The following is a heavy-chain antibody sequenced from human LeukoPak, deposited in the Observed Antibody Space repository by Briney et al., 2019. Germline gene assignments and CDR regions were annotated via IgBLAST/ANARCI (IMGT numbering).Heavy chain of an antibody. V-gene: IGHV3-30*03. J-gene: IGHJ3*02. Sequence: QAGGSLRLSCAASGFTFSSYGMHWVRQAPGKGLEWVAVISYDGSNKYYADSVKGRFTISRDNSKNTLYLQMDSLRAEDTAVYYCARGGIITSYAFEIWGQGAMVTVSS. CDR1: GFTFSSYG. D-gene: IGHD1-26*01. CDR3: ARGGIITSYAFEI. CDR2: ISYDGSNK.